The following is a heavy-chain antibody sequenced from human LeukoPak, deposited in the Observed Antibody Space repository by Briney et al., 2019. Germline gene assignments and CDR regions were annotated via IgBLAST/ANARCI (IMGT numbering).Heavy chain of an antibody. CDR3: TRDPLYYYDGSGYYGASDY. CDR1: GFSFSNYG. Sequence: GGSLRLSCAASGFSFSNYGMSWVRQAPGKGLEWVGFIGTKAYGGTAEYAASVKDRFTISRDDAKSIAYLQMNSLKTEDTAVYYCTRDPLYYYDGSGYYGASDYWGQGTLVTVSS. J-gene: IGHJ4*02. CDR2: IGTKAYGGTA. D-gene: IGHD3-22*01. V-gene: IGHV3-49*04.